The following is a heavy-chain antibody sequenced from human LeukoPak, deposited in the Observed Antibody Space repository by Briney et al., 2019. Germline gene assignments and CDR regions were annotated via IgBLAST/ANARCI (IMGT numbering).Heavy chain of an antibody. Sequence: VASVKVSCKASGGTFSSYAISWVRQAPGQGLEWMGRIIPILGIANYAQKFQGRVTITADKSTSTAYMELSSLRSEDTAVYYCARPRYDFWSGYPDSRYGMDVWGQGTTVTVSS. D-gene: IGHD3-3*01. CDR2: IIPILGIA. V-gene: IGHV1-69*04. J-gene: IGHJ6*02. CDR1: GGTFSSYA. CDR3: ARPRYDFWSGYPDSRYGMDV.